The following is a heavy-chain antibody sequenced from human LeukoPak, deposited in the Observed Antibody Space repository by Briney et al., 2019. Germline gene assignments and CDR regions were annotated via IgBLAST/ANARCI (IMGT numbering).Heavy chain of an antibody. CDR3: ARGSTHRYYYYYMDV. CDR2: IIPIFVTA. V-gene: IGHV1-69*05. J-gene: IGHJ6*03. Sequence: VPSVYLSRTLSGGTSCRYAISWVRQSPGQGHESMWGIIPIFVTANYAQKFQGRVTITTDASTSTAYMELSSLRSEDTAVYYCARGSTHRYYYYYMDVWGKGTTVTVSS. CDR1: GGTSCRYA.